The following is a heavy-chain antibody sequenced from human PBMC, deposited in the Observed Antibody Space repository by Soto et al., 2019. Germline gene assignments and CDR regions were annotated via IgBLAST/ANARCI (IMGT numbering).Heavy chain of an antibody. D-gene: IGHD1-26*01. V-gene: IGHV4-61*01. J-gene: IGHJ6*02. CDR1: GGSISSGSYY. Sequence: NPSETLSLTCTVSGGSISSGSYYWSWIRQPPGKGLEWIGYIYYSGSTNYNPSLKSRVTISVDTSKNQFSLKLSSVTAADTAVYYCAREQLVGAPYYYYYGMDVWGQGTTVTVSS. CDR2: IYYSGST. CDR3: AREQLVGAPYYYYYGMDV.